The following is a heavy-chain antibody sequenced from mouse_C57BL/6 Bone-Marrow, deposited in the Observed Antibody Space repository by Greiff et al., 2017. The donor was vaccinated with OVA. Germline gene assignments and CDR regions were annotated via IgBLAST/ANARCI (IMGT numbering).Heavy chain of an antibody. V-gene: IGHV1-19*01. D-gene: IGHD3-3*01. CDR2: INPYNGGT. Sequence: EVKLMESGPVLVKPGASVKMSCKASGYTFTDYYMNWVKQSHGKSLEWIGVINPYNGGTSYNQKFKGKATLTVDKSSSTAYMELNSLTSEDSAVYYCARWAGPPYYAMDYWGQGTSVTVSS. CDR1: GYTFTDYY. J-gene: IGHJ4*01. CDR3: ARWAGPPYYAMDY.